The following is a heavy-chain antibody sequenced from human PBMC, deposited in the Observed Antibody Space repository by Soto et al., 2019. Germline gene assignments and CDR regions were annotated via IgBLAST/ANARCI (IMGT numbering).Heavy chain of an antibody. CDR1: GYTFTSSG. CDR2: ISAYNGNT. CDR3: ARVGYGLDP. Sequence: VSVKVSCKASGYTFTSSGISWVRQAPGQGLEWMGWISAYNGNTNYAQKLQGRVTMTTDTSTSTAYMELRSLRSDVPAEYYCARVGYGLDPWGQGTLVTVSS. J-gene: IGHJ5*02. D-gene: IGHD3-16*01. V-gene: IGHV1-18*01.